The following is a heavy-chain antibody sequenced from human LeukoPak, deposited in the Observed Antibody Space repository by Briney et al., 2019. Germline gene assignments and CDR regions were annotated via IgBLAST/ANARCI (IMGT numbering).Heavy chain of an antibody. D-gene: IGHD6-19*01. CDR2: INAGNGNT. V-gene: IGHV1-3*01. J-gene: IGHJ4*02. CDR3: ARSSPYSSGWSFVLYNPGYFDY. CDR1: GYTFTSYA. Sequence: EASVKVSCKASGYTFTSYAMHWVRQAPGQRLEWMGWINAGNGNTKYSQKFQGRVTITRDTSASTAYMELSSLRSEDTAVYYCARSSPYSSGWSFVLYNPGYFDYWGQGTLVTVSS.